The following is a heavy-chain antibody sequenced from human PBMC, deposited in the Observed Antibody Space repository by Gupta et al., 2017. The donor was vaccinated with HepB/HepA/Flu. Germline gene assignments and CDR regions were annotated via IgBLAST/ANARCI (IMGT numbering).Heavy chain of an antibody. D-gene: IGHD1-1*01. CDR2: ISGDGFAT. CDR3: AWKYYYYRAV. V-gene: IGHV3-23*01. CDR1: GFPFSSAD. Sequence: EVQVLESGGDLVQPGGSLRLSCAASGFPFSSADMAWARQGPGRGLEWVSVISGDGFATYYADSVKGRFTISRDNSKKTLYLQMSRLRVEDTAVYYCAWKYYYYRAVWGKGTTGAVSS. J-gene: IGHJ6*03.